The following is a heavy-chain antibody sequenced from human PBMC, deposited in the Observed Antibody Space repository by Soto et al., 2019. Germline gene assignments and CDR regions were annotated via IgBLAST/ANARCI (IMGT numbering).Heavy chain of an antibody. J-gene: IGHJ4*02. Sequence: GGSLRLSCAASGFTFSSYSMNWVRQAPGKGLEWVSSISSSSSYIYYADSVKGRFTISRDNAKNSLYLQMNSLRAEDTAVYYFARGDSSGWSFDYWGQGTLVTAS. CDR3: ARGDSSGWSFDY. V-gene: IGHV3-21*01. CDR2: ISSSSSYI. CDR1: GFTFSSYS. D-gene: IGHD6-19*01.